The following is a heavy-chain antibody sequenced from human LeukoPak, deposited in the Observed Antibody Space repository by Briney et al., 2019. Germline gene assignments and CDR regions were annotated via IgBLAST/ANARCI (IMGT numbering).Heavy chain of an antibody. V-gene: IGHV3-30*02. CDR2: IRYDGSNK. CDR1: GFTFSSYG. D-gene: IGHD2/OR15-2a*01. J-gene: IGHJ6*02. Sequence: GGSLRLSCAASGFTFSSYGMHWVRQAPGKGLKWVAFIRYDGSNKYYADSVKGRFTISRDNSKNTLYLQMNSLRAEDTAVYYCAKDPSPLYFLFFFLDVRGQGTTVTVSS. CDR3: AKDPSPLYFLFFFLDV.